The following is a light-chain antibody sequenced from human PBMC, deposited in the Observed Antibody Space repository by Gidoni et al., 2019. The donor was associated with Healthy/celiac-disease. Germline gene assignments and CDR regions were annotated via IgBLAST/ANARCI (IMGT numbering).Light chain of an antibody. J-gene: IGKJ1*01. CDR1: QCVSSSY. CDR2: GAS. V-gene: IGKV3-20*01. Sequence: IVLTPSPGTLSLSPGERATLPCRASQCVSSSYLAWYQQKPGQAPRLLIYGASSRATGIPDRFSGSGSGTDFTLTISRLEPEDFAVYYCQQYGSSPWTFGQGTKVEIK. CDR3: QQYGSSPWT.